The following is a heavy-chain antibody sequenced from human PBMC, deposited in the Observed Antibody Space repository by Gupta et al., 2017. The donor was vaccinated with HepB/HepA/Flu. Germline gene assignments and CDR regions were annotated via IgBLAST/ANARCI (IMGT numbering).Heavy chain of an antibody. CDR3: AKEAATSFYYAMDV. Sequence: EVLLVVSGGGVVRPGGSLRLSCAPTGFIFDTCAMHWVRQAPGKSLEWVGLISGDGGRTYYGDSVKGRFTISRDNSKNSLYLQMNSLRTEDTALYYCAKEAATSFYYAMDVWGQGTTVTVSS. CDR1: GFIFDTCA. D-gene: IGHD2-15*01. V-gene: IGHV3-43*02. J-gene: IGHJ6*02. CDR2: ISGDGGRT.